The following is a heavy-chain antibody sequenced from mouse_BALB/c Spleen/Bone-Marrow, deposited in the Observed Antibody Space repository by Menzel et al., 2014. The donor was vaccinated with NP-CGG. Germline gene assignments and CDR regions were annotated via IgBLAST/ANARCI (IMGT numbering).Heavy chain of an antibody. CDR1: GYAFTNYL. CDR2: INPGSGGT. J-gene: IGHJ3*01. V-gene: IGHV1-54*01. CDR3: ARSAGLRRDSAWFAY. D-gene: IGHD2-2*01. Sequence: QVQLQQPGVDLVRPGTSVKVSCKASGYAFTNYLIEWVKQRPGQGLEWIGVINPGSGGTNYNENFKGKATLTADRSSSTAYMQLSSLTSDDSAVYFYARSAGLRRDSAWFAYWGQGTLVTVSA.